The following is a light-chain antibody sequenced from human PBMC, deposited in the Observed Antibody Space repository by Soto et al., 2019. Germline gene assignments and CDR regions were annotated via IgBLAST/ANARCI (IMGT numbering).Light chain of an antibody. J-gene: IGLJ1*01. CDR3: SSYAGSNNFYV. CDR2: EVS. Sequence: LTQPPSASGTPGQTVTISCSGSGSNIGENAVNWYQQYPGKAPKLMIYEVSKRPSGVPDRFSGSKSGNTASLTVSGLQAEDEADYYCSSYAGSNNFYVFGTGTKLTVL. CDR1: GSNIGENA. V-gene: IGLV2-8*01.